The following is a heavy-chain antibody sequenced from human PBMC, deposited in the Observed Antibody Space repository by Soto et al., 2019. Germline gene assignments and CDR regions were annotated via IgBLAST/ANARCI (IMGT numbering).Heavy chain of an antibody. CDR3: ARSRRYNYGMDV. CDR1: GGSFSGYY. CDR2: INHSGST. V-gene: IGHV4-34*01. Sequence: SETLSLTCAVYGGSFSGYYWSWIRQPPGKGLEWIGEINHSGSTNYNPSLKSRVTISVDTSKNQFSLKLSSVTAADTAVYYCARSRRYNYGMDVWGQGXTVTVYS. J-gene: IGHJ6*02.